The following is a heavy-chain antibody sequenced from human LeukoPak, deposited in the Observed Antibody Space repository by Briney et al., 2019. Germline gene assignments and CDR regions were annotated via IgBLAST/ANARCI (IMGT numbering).Heavy chain of an antibody. CDR2: ISENKGNT. D-gene: IGHD2-21*02. CDR1: GYTFTTYG. V-gene: IGHV1-18*04. CDR3: AKGKSVTREFDE. J-gene: IGHJ4*02. Sequence: ASVKVSCKASGYTFTTYGINWVRQAPGQGLEWMGWISENKGNTNHAQRFQGRVTMTTDTSTNTAYMELRSLRSDDTAVYYCAKGKSVTREFDEWGQGTLVIVSS.